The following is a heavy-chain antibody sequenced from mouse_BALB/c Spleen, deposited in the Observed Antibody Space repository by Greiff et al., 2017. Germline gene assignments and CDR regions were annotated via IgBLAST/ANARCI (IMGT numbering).Heavy chain of an antibody. V-gene: IGHV1-19*01. D-gene: IGHD1-1*01. J-gene: IGHJ1*01. CDR2: VNPYNGGT. CDR1: GYTFTDYY. CDR3: ARRVLRYWYFDV. Sequence: VHVKQSGPELVKPGASVKMSCKASGYTFTDYYMDWVKQSHGESFEWIGRVNPYNGGTSYNQKFKGKATLTVDKSSSTAYMELNSLTSEDSAVYYCARRVLRYWYFDVWGAGTTVTVSS.